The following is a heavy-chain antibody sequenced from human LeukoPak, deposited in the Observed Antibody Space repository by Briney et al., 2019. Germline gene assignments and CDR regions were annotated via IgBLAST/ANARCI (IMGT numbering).Heavy chain of an antibody. J-gene: IGHJ4*02. D-gene: IGHD3-22*01. V-gene: IGHV4-30-2*01. CDR3: ARGPYYYDSSGYGFDY. CDR1: GGSISSGGYS. Sequence: SETLSLTCAVSGGSISSGGYSWSWIRQPPGKGLEWIGHIYHSGSTYYNPSLKSRVTISVDRSKNQFSLKLSSVTAADTAVYYCARGPYYYDSSGYGFDYWGQGTLVTVSS. CDR2: IYHSGST.